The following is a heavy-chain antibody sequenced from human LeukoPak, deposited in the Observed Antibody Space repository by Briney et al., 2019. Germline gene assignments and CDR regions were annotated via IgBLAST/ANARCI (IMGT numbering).Heavy chain of an antibody. CDR3: AKCPYYDFWSGYPYFDY. CDR2: ISGSGGST. Sequence: GGSLRLSCAASGFTFSSYAMSWVRQAPGKGLEWVSAISGSGGSTYYADSVKGRFTISRDNSKNTLYLQMNSLRAEDTAVYYCAKCPYYDFWSGYPYFDYWGQGTLVTVSS. J-gene: IGHJ4*02. V-gene: IGHV3-23*01. CDR1: GFTFSSYA. D-gene: IGHD3-3*01.